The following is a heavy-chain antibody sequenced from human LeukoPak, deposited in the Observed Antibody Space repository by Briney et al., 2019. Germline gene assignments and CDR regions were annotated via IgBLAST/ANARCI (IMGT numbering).Heavy chain of an antibody. CDR3: ARVKATGAFDI. Sequence: GGSLRLSCAASGFTVSSNYMSWVRQAPGKGLEWVSVIYSGGTTYYADSVKGRFTISRDNSKSTLYLQMNSLRAEDTAVYYCARVKATGAFDIWGQGAMVTVSS. J-gene: IGHJ3*02. CDR2: IYSGGTT. D-gene: IGHD1-14*01. V-gene: IGHV3-53*01. CDR1: GFTVSSNY.